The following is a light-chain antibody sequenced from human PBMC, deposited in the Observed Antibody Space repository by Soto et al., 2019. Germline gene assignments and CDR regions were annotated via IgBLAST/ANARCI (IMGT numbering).Light chain of an antibody. CDR3: QQDRIIPVH. Sequence: DIHMTQSPSSLSASVGDTVTITCRSSQDVGRWLSWYQQKPGKAPKILIFATSTLQSGVPSRFSGSGSVTDFTLTIPSRQSEDFDTYYCQQDRIIPVHLGQETRREIK. J-gene: IGKJ5*01. V-gene: IGKV1D-12*01. CDR1: QDVGRW. CDR2: ATS.